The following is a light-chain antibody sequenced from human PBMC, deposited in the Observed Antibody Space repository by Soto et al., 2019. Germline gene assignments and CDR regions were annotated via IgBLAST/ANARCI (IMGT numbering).Light chain of an antibody. J-gene: IGLJ3*02. V-gene: IGLV1-44*01. Sequence: QSVLTQPPSASGTLGQGVTISCSGSTSNIGTNTVNWYQQAPGTAPKVLIYGNHQRPSGVPDRFSGSKSGTSASLVISGLQSEDEADYYCAAWDDSVWVFGGGTKLTVL. CDR2: GNH. CDR3: AAWDDSVWV. CDR1: TSNIGTNT.